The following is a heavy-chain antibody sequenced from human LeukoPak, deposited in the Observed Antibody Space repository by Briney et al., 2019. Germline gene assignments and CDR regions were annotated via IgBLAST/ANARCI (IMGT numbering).Heavy chain of an antibody. CDR1: GYTFTGYY. CDR2: INPNSGGT. Sequence: ASVKVSCKASGYTFTGYYMHWVRQAPGQGLEWMGWINPNSGGTNYAQKFQGWVTMTRDTSISTAYMELSRLRSDDTAVYYCARHSLPGYSYGNDAFDIWGQGTKVTVSS. V-gene: IGHV1-2*04. D-gene: IGHD5-18*01. J-gene: IGHJ3*02. CDR3: ARHSLPGYSYGNDAFDI.